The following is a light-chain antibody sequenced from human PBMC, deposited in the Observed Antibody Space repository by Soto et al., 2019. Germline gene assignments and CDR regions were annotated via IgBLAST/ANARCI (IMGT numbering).Light chain of an antibody. CDR2: DVS. J-gene: IGLJ1*01. CDR3: SSYTSSSTGV. V-gene: IGLV2-14*01. Sequence: QSALTQPASVSGSPGQSITISCTGTSSDVGGYNYVSWYQQHPGKAPKLMIYDVSNRPSGVSNRFSGSKSGNTASLTISGLQAEDEGEYYCSSYTSSSTGVFGSGTKLTVL. CDR1: SSDVGGYNY.